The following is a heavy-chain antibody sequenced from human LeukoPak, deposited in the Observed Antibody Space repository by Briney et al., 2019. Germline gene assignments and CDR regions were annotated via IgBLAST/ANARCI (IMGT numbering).Heavy chain of an antibody. V-gene: IGHV3-30*04. Sequence: GGSLRLSCAASGFTFSSYAMHWVRQAPGKGLEWVAVISYDGSNKYYADPVKGRFTISRDNSKNTLYLQMNSLRAEDTAVYYCARAPYCSSTSCPLDYWGQGTLVTVSS. CDR2: ISYDGSNK. CDR3: ARAPYCSSTSCPLDY. CDR1: GFTFSSYA. J-gene: IGHJ4*02. D-gene: IGHD2-2*01.